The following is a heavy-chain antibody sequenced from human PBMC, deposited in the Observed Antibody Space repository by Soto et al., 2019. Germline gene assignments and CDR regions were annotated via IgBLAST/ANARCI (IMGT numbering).Heavy chain of an antibody. D-gene: IGHD7-27*01. Sequence: QVQLVESGGGLVKPGGSLRLSCAASGFTFSDYYMSWIRQAPGKGLEWLSYISGNSDYTYYAVSVKGRFTISRDNTKNSRYLQMNSLRAEDTAVYFCARSHLPGEAFDYWGQGTLVTVSS. CDR3: ARSHLPGEAFDY. V-gene: IGHV3-11*05. CDR2: ISGNSDYT. J-gene: IGHJ4*02. CDR1: GFTFSDYY.